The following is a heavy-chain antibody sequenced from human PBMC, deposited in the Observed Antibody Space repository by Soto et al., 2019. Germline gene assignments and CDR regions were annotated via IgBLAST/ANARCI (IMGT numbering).Heavy chain of an antibody. J-gene: IGHJ5*02. CDR2: ISSSSSYI. V-gene: IGHV3-21*01. D-gene: IGHD2-8*01. Sequence: PGGSLRLSCAASGFTFSSYSMNWVRQAPGKGLEWVSSISSSSSYIYYADSVKGRFTISRDNAKNSLYLQMNSLRVEDTAVYYCARGTIVNCTNGVCYSWFDPWGQGTLVTVSS. CDR1: GFTFSSYS. CDR3: ARGTIVNCTNGVCYSWFDP.